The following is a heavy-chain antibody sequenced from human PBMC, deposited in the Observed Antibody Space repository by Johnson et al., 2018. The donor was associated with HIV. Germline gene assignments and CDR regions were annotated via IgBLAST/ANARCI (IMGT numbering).Heavy chain of an antibody. Sequence: EVQLVESGGGLVQPGGSLRLSCAASGFTFSSYAMSWVRQAPGKWLEWVSAISGSGGSTYYADSVKGRFTISRDNSKNTLYLQMNSLRAEDTAVYYCARDGASYDSSGRMGAFDIWGQGTMVTVSS. CDR1: GFTFSSYA. J-gene: IGHJ3*02. D-gene: IGHD3-22*01. CDR3: ARDGASYDSSGRMGAFDI. CDR2: ISGSGGST. V-gene: IGHV3-23*04.